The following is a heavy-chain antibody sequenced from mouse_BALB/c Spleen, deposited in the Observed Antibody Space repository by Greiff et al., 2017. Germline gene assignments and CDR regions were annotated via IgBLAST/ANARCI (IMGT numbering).Heavy chain of an antibody. V-gene: IGHV1-82*01. J-gene: IGHJ3*01. CDR3: AKERAYDPFAY. Sequence: VQLQQSGPELVKPGASVKISCKASGYAFSSSWMNWVKQRPGQGLEWIGRIYPGAGDTNYNGKFKGKATLTADKSSSTAYMQLSSLTSVDSAVYFCAKERAYDPFAYWGQGTLVTVSA. D-gene: IGHD2-3*01. CDR1: GYAFSSSW. CDR2: IYPGAGDT.